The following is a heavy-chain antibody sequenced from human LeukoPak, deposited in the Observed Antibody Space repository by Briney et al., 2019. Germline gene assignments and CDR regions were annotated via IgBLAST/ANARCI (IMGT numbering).Heavy chain of an antibody. J-gene: IGHJ4*02. Sequence: PSETLSLTCAVYGGSFSGYYWSWTRQPPGKGLEWIGEINHSGSTNYNPSLKSRGTISVDTSKNQFSLKLSSVTAADTAVYYCARGLGYCSGGSCLRTYYFDYWGQGTLVTVSS. D-gene: IGHD2-15*01. V-gene: IGHV4-34*01. CDR3: ARGLGYCSGGSCLRTYYFDY. CDR2: INHSGST. CDR1: GGSFSGYY.